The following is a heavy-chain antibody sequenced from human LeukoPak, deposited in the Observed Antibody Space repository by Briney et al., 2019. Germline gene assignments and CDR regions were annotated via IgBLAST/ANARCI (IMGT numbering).Heavy chain of an antibody. V-gene: IGHV3-48*01. CDR1: GFTFSSYS. D-gene: IGHD6-6*01. CDR2: ISSCSSTI. Sequence: GGSLRLSCAASGFTFSSYSMNWVRQAPGKGLEWVSYISSCSSTIYYADSVKGRFTISRDNAKNSLYLQLNSLRAEDTAVYYCARELAYYFDYWGQGTLITVSS. CDR3: ARELAYYFDY. J-gene: IGHJ4*02.